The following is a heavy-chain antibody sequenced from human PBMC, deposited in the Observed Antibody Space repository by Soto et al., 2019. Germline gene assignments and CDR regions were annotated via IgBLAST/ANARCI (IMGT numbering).Heavy chain of an antibody. V-gene: IGHV3-53*01. CDR3: ARRTYSSSSEMES. Sequence: EVQLVESGGGLIQPGGSLRLSCAASGFTVSSNYMSWVRQAPGKGLEWVSVIYSGGSTYYADSVKGRFTISRDNSKNTLYLQMNSLRAEDTAVYYCARRTYSSSSEMESWGQGTLDTVSS. CDR1: GFTVSSNY. D-gene: IGHD6-13*01. CDR2: IYSGGST. J-gene: IGHJ4*02.